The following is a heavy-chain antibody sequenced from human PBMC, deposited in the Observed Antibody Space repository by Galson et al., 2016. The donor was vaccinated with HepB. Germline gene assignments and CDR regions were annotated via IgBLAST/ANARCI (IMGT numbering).Heavy chain of an antibody. V-gene: IGHV3-20*04. CDR1: GFTFSGYA. CDR2: INWNGGTT. D-gene: IGHD3-22*01. J-gene: IGHJ3*02. Sequence: SLRLSCAASGFTFSGYAMSWVRQAPGMGLEWVSGINWNGGTTNYVDSVKGRFTISRDNAKNSLYLQMNSLRAGDTAVYYCAKSSGYYFVDSFDMWGQGTMVTVSS. CDR3: AKSSGYYFVDSFDM.